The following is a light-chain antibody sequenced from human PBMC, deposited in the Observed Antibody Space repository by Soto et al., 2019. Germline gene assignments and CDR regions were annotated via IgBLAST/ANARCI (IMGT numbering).Light chain of an antibody. V-gene: IGKV1-33*01. Sequence: DIQMTQSPSSLSPSVGDRVTITCQASQDISNYLNWYQQKPGKAPKLLIYDASNLETGVPSRFSGSGSGTDFTFTISSLQPEDIATYYCQQYDNLPPGAFGQGTKLEIK. CDR2: DAS. CDR1: QDISNY. J-gene: IGKJ2*01. CDR3: QQYDNLPPGA.